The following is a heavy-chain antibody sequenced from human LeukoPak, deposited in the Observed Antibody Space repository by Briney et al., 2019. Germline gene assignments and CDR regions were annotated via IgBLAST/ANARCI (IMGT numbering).Heavy chain of an antibody. CDR3: ARGNFDWLLLGAFDI. J-gene: IGHJ3*02. CDR1: GYTFTSYG. V-gene: IGHV1-18*04. Sequence: ASVKVSCKASGYTFTSYGISWVRQAPGQGLEWMGWISAHNGNTNYAQKLQGGVTMTTDTSTSTAYMELRSLRSDDTAVYYCARGNFDWLLLGAFDIWGQGTMVTVSS. CDR2: ISAHNGNT. D-gene: IGHD3-9*01.